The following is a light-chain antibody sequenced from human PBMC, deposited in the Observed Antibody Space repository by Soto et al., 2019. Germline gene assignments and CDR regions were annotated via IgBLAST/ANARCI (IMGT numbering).Light chain of an antibody. Sequence: EIVLTQSPATLSLSPGERATLSCRASQSASSYLAWYQQKPGQAPRLLIYDASNRATGIPARFSGSGSGTDFTLTISSLEPEDFAVYYCQQRSNWPLMYTFGQGTKLEIK. J-gene: IGKJ2*01. CDR2: DAS. V-gene: IGKV3-11*01. CDR3: QQRSNWPLMYT. CDR1: QSASSY.